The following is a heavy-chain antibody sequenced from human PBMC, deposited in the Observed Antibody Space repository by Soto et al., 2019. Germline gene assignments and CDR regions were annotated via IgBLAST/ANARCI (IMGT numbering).Heavy chain of an antibody. CDR3: TRSGGTAVAGRWPDY. D-gene: IGHD6-19*01. V-gene: IGHV3-73*01. CDR1: GFTFSGSA. J-gene: IGHJ4*02. CDR2: IRSKANSYAT. Sequence: GGSLRLSCAASGFTFSGSAMHWVRQASGKGLEWVGRIRSKANSYATAYAASVKGRFTISRDDSKNTAYLQMNSLKTEDTAVYYCTRSGGTAVAGRWPDYWGQGTLVTVSS.